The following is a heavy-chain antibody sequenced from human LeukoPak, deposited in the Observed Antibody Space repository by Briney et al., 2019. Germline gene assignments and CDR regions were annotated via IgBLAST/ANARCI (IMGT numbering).Heavy chain of an antibody. Sequence: SETLSLTCTVSGGSISSYYWSWIRQPPGKGLEWIGYIYYSGSTNYNPSLKSRVTISVDTSKNQFSLKLSSVTAADTAVYYCARDGIVVVPAAITNRSRTKQGGDENYYYYYGMDVWGQGTTVTVSS. J-gene: IGHJ6*02. D-gene: IGHD2-2*01. CDR3: ARDGIVVVPAAITNRSRTKQGGDENYYYYYGMDV. CDR1: GGSISSYY. CDR2: IYYSGST. V-gene: IGHV4-59*01.